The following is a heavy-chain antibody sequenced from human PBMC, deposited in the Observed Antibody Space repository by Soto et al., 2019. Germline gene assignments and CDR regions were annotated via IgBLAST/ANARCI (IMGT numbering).Heavy chain of an antibody. CDR3: AKDLKTVVVVAATPALFDY. CDR2: ISGSGGST. CDR1: GFTFSSYA. V-gene: IGHV3-23*01. J-gene: IGHJ4*02. Sequence: GSLRLSCAASGFTFSSYAMSWVRQAPGKGLEWVSAISGSGGSTYYADSVKGRFTISRDNSKNTLYLQMNSLRAEDTAVYYCAKDLKTVVVVAATPALFDYWGQGTLVTVSS. D-gene: IGHD2-15*01.